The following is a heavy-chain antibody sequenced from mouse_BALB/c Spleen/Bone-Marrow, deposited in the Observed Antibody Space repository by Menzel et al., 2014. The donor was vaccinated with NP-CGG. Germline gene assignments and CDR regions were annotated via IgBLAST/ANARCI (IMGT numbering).Heavy chain of an antibody. CDR1: GFTFSSYG. V-gene: IGHV5-6-3*01. CDR2: INNNGGST. Sequence: VQLKESGGGLVQPGGSLKLSCVASGFTFSSYGKSWVRQTPDKRLELVATINNNGGSTYYPDSVKGQFTISRDNAKNTLYLQMSSLKSEDTAMYYCARVYGWYFDVWGAGTTVTVSS. CDR3: ARVYGWYFDV. D-gene: IGHD1-1*01. J-gene: IGHJ1*01.